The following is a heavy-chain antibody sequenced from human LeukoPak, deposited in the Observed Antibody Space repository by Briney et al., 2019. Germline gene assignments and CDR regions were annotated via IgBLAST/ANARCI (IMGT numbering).Heavy chain of an antibody. J-gene: IGHJ4*02. D-gene: IGHD4/OR15-4a*01. CDR3: ASQRGDYGYDY. CDR1: GGTFSSYT. CDR2: IIPILGIA. Sequence: SVKVSCKASGGTFSSYTISWVRQAPGQGLEWMGRIIPILGIAKYTQTLHRRVTITAEKSTSTAYMELSSLRSEETTVYYCASQRGDYGYDYWGQGTLVTVSS. V-gene: IGHV1-69*02.